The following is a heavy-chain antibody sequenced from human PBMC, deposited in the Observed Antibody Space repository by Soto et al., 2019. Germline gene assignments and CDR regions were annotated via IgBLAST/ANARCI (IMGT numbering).Heavy chain of an antibody. CDR1: GGTLSDYT. CDR3: ATEHVTSNLYHWFDP. V-gene: IGHV1-69*12. Sequence: QDHLVQSGAEVKKPGSSEKVSCQASGGTLSDYTINWVRQAPGQGLEWMGGIIPIFDTANYAQKFQGRVTITADESTSTVYMELSSLRSEDTAVYYCATEHVTSNLYHWFDPWGQGTLVTVSS. D-gene: IGHD2-2*01. J-gene: IGHJ5*02. CDR2: IIPIFDTA.